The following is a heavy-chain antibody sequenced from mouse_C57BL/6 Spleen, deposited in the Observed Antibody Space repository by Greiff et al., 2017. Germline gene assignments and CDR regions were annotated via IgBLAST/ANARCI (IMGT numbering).Heavy chain of an antibody. J-gene: IGHJ2*01. D-gene: IGHD1-1*01. Sequence: VQLQQPGAELVKPGASVKLSCKASGYTFTSYWMHWVKPGPGRGLEWIGRIDPNSGGTNYNEKFKSKATLTVYKSSSTAYMQLSSLTSEDSAVYYCARRSYGSSYGDDWGQGTTLTVSS. CDR1: GYTFTSYW. CDR2: IDPNSGGT. CDR3: ARRSYGSSYGDD. V-gene: IGHV1-72*01.